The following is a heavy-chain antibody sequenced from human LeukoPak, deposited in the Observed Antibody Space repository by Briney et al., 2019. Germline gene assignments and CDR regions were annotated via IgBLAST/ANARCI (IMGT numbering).Heavy chain of an antibody. J-gene: IGHJ4*02. V-gene: IGHV1-2*06. D-gene: IGHD3-3*01. CDR1: GYTFTGYY. CDR3: ARVRSRITIFGVVITYFDY. Sequence: ASVKVSCKASGYTFTGYYMHWVRQAPGQGLERMGRINPNSGGTNYAQKFQGRVTMTRDTSISTAYMELSRLRSDDTAVYYCARVRSRITIFGVVITYFDYWGQGTLVTVSS. CDR2: INPNSGGT.